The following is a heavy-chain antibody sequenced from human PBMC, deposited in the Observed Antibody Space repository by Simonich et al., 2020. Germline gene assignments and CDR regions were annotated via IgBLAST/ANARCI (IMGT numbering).Heavy chain of an antibody. CDR2: SNPNRGVT. CDR1: GYTFTGNY. CDR3: ARSHIAAAGTGYFQH. J-gene: IGHJ1*01. Sequence: QVQLVQSGAEVKQPGASVKVSCKASGYTFTGNYMHWVRQAPGQGLGWMGWSNPNRGVTNHAQKLPGRITITRDTSISTAYMVLSRLRSDDTAVYYCARSHIAAAGTGYFQHWGQGTLVTVSS. V-gene: IGHV1-2*02. D-gene: IGHD6-13*01.